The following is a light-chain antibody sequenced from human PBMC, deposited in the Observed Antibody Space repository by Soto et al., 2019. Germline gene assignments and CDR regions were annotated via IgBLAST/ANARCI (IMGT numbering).Light chain of an antibody. CDR3: QQYDNYPWT. J-gene: IGKJ1*01. Sequence: DIQLTQSPSSLSASIGDRVTITCRASRGIRNLLGWFQQKPGTAPKSLIFAASKLESGVPLRFSGSGSGTDFTLTITSLQPEDFATYYCQQYDNYPWTFGQGTRVEIK. CDR1: RGIRNL. V-gene: IGKV1-16*01. CDR2: AAS.